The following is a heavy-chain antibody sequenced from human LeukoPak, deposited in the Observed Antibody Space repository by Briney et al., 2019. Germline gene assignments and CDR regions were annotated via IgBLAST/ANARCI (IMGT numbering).Heavy chain of an antibody. CDR1: GGSISSGSYY. V-gene: IGHV4-61*02. CDR2: IYTSGST. J-gene: IGHJ5*02. CDR3: ARSPGDYGSRWFDP. Sequence: SETLSLTCTVSGGSISSGSYYWSWIRQPAGKGLEWIGRIYTSGSTNYNPSLKSRVTISVDTSKNQFSLKLSSVTAADTAVYYCARSPGDYGSRWFDPWGQGTLVTVSS. D-gene: IGHD4-17*01.